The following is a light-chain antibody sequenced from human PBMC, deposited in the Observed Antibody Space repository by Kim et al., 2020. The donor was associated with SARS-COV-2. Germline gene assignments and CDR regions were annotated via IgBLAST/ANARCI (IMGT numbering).Light chain of an antibody. CDR3: QQSYSAPRT. CDR2: DAS. V-gene: IGKV1-39*01. Sequence: SASVGDRVTLTWRASQIMSRYLNWYQQKPGNAPKLLIYDASSLQSGVPSRFSGSGSGTDFTLTIGSLQPEDFATYYCQQSYSAPRTFGQETKLEI. J-gene: IGKJ2*01. CDR1: QIMSRY.